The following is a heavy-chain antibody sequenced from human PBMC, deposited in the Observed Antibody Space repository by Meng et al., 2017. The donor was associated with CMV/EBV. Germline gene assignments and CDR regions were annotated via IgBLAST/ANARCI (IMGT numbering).Heavy chain of an antibody. CDR2: ISSSSSYI. D-gene: IGHD6-13*01. CDR1: GFTFSSYS. V-gene: IGHV3-21*01. J-gene: IGHJ4*02. Sequence: GESLKISCAASGFTFSSYSMNWVRQAPGKGLEWVSSISSSSSYIYYADSVKGRFTISRDNAKNSLYLQMNSLRAEDTAVYYCARVAAAVKYYFDYWGQGTLVTVSS. CDR3: ARVAAAVKYYFDY.